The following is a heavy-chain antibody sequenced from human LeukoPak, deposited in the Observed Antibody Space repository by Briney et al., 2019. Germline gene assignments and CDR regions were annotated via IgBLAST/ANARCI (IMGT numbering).Heavy chain of an antibody. CDR3: AKGPGWLLSKRYFDY. J-gene: IGHJ4*02. CDR2: IGWDSGNL. CDR1: GFTFENYA. D-gene: IGHD3-22*01. Sequence: GGSPRLSCAASGFTFENYAMHWVRQAPGRGLEWVSSIGWDSGNLAYADSVRGRFSISRDNAKNSLYLQMSSLRAEDTALYYCAKGPGWLLSKRYFDYWGQGTLVIVSS. V-gene: IGHV3-9*01.